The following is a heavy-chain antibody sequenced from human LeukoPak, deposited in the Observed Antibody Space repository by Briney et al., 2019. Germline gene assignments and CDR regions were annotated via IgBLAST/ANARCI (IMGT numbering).Heavy chain of an antibody. V-gene: IGHV1-18*01. CDR1: GYTFTSYG. J-gene: IGHJ4*02. CDR3: ARRVRYYYGSGSYYEYYFDY. D-gene: IGHD3-10*01. Sequence: ASVKVSCKASGYTFTSYGISWVRQAPGQGLEWMGWVSAYNGNTNYAQKLQGRVTMTTDTSTSTAYMELRSLRSDDTAVYYCARRVRYYYGSGSYYEYYFDYWGQGTLVTVSS. CDR2: VSAYNGNT.